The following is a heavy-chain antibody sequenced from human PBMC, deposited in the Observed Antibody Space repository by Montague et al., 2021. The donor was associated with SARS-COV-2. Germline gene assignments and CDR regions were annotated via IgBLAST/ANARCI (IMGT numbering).Heavy chain of an antibody. CDR2: INSDGSST. D-gene: IGHD3-10*01. CDR3: ARDIRFYYGSGSPYGDPDY. V-gene: IGHV3-74*01. J-gene: IGHJ4*02. Sequence: SLRLSCAASGFTFSSYWMHWVRQAPGKGLVWVSRINSDGSSTSYADSVKGRFTISRDNAKNTLYLQMNSLRAEDTAVYYCARDIRFYYGSGSPYGDPDYWGQGTLVTVSS. CDR1: GFTFSSYW.